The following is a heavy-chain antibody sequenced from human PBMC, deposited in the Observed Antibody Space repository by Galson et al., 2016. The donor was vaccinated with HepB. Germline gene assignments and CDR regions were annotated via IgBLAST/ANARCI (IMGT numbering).Heavy chain of an antibody. CDR1: GFSLSNSG. CDR2: ITRSGDAP. D-gene: IGHD1-26*01. Sequence: SLRLSRAASGFSLSNSGMSWVRQAPGRGLEWVSGITRSGDAPHYADFVKGRFTISRDDAKNSLYLQMNSLRAEDTAVYYCARYREWELDGHYYYYYMDVWGKGTTVTVSS. V-gene: IGHV3-23*01. J-gene: IGHJ6*03. CDR3: ARYREWELDGHYYYYYMDV.